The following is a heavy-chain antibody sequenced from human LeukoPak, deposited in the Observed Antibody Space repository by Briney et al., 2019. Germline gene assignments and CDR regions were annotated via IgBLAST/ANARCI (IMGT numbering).Heavy chain of an antibody. CDR1: GFTFSDYY. J-gene: IGHJ3*02. CDR2: ISSSGSTI. D-gene: IGHD3-10*01. V-gene: IGHV3-11*01. CDR3: ARHALTYYYGSGSYYSYAFDI. Sequence: GGSLRLSCAASGFTFSDYYMSWIRQAPGKGLEWVSYISSSGSTIYYADSVKGRFTISRDNAKNSLYLQMNSLRAEDTAVYYCARHALTYYYGSGSYYSYAFDIWGQGTMVTVSS.